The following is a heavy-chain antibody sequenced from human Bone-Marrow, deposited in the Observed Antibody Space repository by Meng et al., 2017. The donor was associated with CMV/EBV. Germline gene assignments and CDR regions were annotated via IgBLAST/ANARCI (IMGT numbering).Heavy chain of an antibody. CDR1: GYSFTSYW. CDR2: IDPSDSYT. V-gene: IGHV5-10-1*01. D-gene: IGHD2-2*01. CDR3: ARLFSPTAVPAAMRPLRYYYYYYGMDV. J-gene: IGHJ6*02. Sequence: GESLKISCKGSGYSFTSYWISWVRQMPGKGLEWMGRIDPSDSYTNYSPSFQGHVTISAYKSIRTAYLQWSSLKASDTAMYYCARLFSPTAVPAAMRPLRYYYYYYGMDVWGQGTTVTVSS.